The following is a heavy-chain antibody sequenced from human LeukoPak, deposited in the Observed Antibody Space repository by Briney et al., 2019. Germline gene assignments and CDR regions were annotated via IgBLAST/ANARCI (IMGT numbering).Heavy chain of an antibody. CDR2: NYTSGST. J-gene: IGHJ4*02. CDR1: GGSISSYY. D-gene: IGHD3-10*01. V-gene: IGHV4-4*07. CDR3: ARHIYGSGSYSLDY. Sequence: SETLSLTCTVSGGSISSYYWSWIRQPAGKGLEWIGRNYTSGSTNYNPSLKSRVTMSVDTSKNQFSLKLSSVTAADTAVYYCARHIYGSGSYSLDYWGQGTLVTVSS.